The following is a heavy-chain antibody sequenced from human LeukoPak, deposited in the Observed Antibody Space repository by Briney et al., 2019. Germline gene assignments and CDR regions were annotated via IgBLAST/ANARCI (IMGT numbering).Heavy chain of an antibody. Sequence: GASVKVSCKASGYTFTSYYMHWVRQAPGQGLEWMGIINPSGGSTSYAQKFQGRVTMTRDTSTSTVYMELSSLRSEDTAVYYCAREGITMVRGGGAFDIWGQGTMVTVSS. CDR3: AREGITMVRGGGAFDI. D-gene: IGHD3-10*01. CDR2: INPSGGST. J-gene: IGHJ3*02. V-gene: IGHV1-46*03. CDR1: GYTFTSYY.